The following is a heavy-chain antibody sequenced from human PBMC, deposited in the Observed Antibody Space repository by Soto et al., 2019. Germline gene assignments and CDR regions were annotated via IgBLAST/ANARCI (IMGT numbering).Heavy chain of an antibody. CDR3: ARKGWPEAFDI. CDR2: IYSGGGT. V-gene: IGHV3-53*01. CDR1: GFTVTSNY. J-gene: IGHJ3*02. Sequence: GGSLRLSCAASGFTVTSNYMSWVRQAPGKGLEWVSVIYSGGGTYYADSVKGRFTISRDNSKNTMYLQMNSLRAEDTAVYYCARKGWPEAFDIWGQGTLVTVSS.